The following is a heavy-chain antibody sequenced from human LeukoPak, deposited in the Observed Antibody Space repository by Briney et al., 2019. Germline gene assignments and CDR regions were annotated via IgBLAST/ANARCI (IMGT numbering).Heavy chain of an antibody. Sequence: ASVKVSCKASGYTFTSYGISWVRQAPGQGLEWMGWISAYNGNTSYAQKLQGRVTMTTDTSTSTAYMELRSLRSDDTAVYYCARALGMATIDAFDIWGQGTMVTVSS. CDR1: GYTFTSYG. CDR3: ARALGMATIDAFDI. D-gene: IGHD5-24*01. CDR2: ISAYNGNT. J-gene: IGHJ3*02. V-gene: IGHV1-18*01.